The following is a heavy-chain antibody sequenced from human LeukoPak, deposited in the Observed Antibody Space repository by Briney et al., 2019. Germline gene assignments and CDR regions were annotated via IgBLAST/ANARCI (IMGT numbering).Heavy chain of an antibody. CDR3: AREGKYSSGRWGDYFDY. CDR1: GFTFSSYA. Sequence: PGGSLRLSCAASGFTFSSYAMSWVRQAPRKGLEWVSAISGSGGSTYYADSVKGRFTISRDNSKNTLYLQMNSLRAEDTAVYYCAREGKYSSGRWGDYFDYWGQGTLVTVSS. CDR2: ISGSGGST. V-gene: IGHV3-23*01. J-gene: IGHJ4*02. D-gene: IGHD6-19*01.